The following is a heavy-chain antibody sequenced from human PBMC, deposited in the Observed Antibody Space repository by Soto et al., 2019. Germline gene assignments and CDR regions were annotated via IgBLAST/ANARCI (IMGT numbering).Heavy chain of an antibody. Sequence: SETLSLTCTVSGGSISSYYWSWIRQPPGKGLEWIGYIYYSGSTNYNPSLKSRVTISVDTSKNQFSLKLSSVTAADTAVYYCARSMRGIVGALDYWGQGTLVTVSS. J-gene: IGHJ4*02. D-gene: IGHD1-26*01. CDR2: IYYSGST. CDR3: ARSMRGIVGALDY. V-gene: IGHV4-59*01. CDR1: GGSISSYY.